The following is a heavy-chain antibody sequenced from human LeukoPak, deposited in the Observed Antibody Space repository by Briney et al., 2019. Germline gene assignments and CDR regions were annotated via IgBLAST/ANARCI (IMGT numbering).Heavy chain of an antibody. J-gene: IGHJ4*02. D-gene: IGHD2-2*01. CDR1: GFTFSSYA. Sequence: PGRSLRLSCAASGFTFSSYAMHWVRQAPGKGLEWVAVISYDGSNKYCADSVKGRFTISRDNSKNTLYLQMNSLRAEDTAVYYCARDFAPDIVVVPAGGFDYWGQGTLVTVSS. CDR3: ARDFAPDIVVVPAGGFDY. V-gene: IGHV3-30*04. CDR2: ISYDGSNK.